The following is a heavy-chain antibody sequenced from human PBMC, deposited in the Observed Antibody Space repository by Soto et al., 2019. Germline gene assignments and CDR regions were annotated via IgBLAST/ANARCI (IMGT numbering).Heavy chain of an antibody. CDR3: ARDADGGGWFDP. CDR2: IYYSGRT. CDR1: GGSISSGDYY. J-gene: IGHJ5*02. V-gene: IGHV4-30-4*01. D-gene: IGHD2-15*01. Sequence: PSETLSLTCTVSGGSISSGDYYWTWIRQPPGKGLEWIGYIYYSGRTYYNPSLKSRLSISVDTSKNQFSLKLSSMTAADTAVYYCARDADGGGWFDPWGQGALVTVSS.